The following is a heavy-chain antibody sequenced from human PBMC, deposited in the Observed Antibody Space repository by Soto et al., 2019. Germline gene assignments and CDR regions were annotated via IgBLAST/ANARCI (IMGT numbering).Heavy chain of an antibody. CDR2: IYDGGST. Sequence: EVHLVESGEGLVQPGGSLRLSCAASGFTVSSNFMTWVSQAPGKGLEWVSVIYDGGSTYYADSVKGRFTISRDKSKNTLYLQLNSLIAEDTAVYFCARAYSGSQFPWYFDLWGLGTLVTVSS. D-gene: IGHD1-26*01. J-gene: IGHJ2*01. V-gene: IGHV3-53*01. CDR3: ARAYSGSQFPWYFDL. CDR1: GFTVSSNF.